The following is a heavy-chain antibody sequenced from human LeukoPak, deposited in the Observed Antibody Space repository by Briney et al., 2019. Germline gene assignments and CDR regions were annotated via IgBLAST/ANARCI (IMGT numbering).Heavy chain of an antibody. CDR3: STSPSFGSSWYQFNY. J-gene: IGHJ4*02. Sequence: GGSLRLSCVASGFPFSNYAMSWVRQAPGKGLECVSVISGDGGTTYYADSVKGRFTISRDNSQNTLYLQMNTLRAEDTAVYYCSTSPSFGSSWYQFNYWGQGALVIVSS. V-gene: IGHV3-23*01. CDR1: GFPFSNYA. D-gene: IGHD6-13*01. CDR2: ISGDGGTT.